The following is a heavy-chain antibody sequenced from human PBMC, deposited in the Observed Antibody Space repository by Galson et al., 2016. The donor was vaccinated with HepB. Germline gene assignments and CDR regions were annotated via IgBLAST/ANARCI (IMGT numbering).Heavy chain of an antibody. D-gene: IGHD1-1*01. CDR2: ISGSGSYL. Sequence: SLRLSCAASGFTFSTYNMNWVRQTPGKGLEWVSSISGSGSYLYYADSVKGRFTISRDNANNSLYLHLSGLRAEDTAVYYCSRDLRNLERPDLTYYYGMDVWGQGTTVTVSS. J-gene: IGHJ6*02. CDR3: SRDLRNLERPDLTYYYGMDV. CDR1: GFTFSTYN. V-gene: IGHV3-21*01.